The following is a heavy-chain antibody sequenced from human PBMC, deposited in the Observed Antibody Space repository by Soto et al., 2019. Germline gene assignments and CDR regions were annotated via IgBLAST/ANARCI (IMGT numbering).Heavy chain of an antibody. CDR1: GGSFSGYY. Sequence: QVQLQQWGAGLLKPSETLSLTCAVYGGSFSGYYWSWIRQPPGKGLEWIGEINHSGSTNYNPSLKIRVTISVDTSKNQFSLKLSSVTAADTAVYYCARGGTEQWLVRYYYGMDVWGQGTTVTVSS. CDR3: ARGGTEQWLVRYYYGMDV. D-gene: IGHD6-19*01. CDR2: INHSGST. V-gene: IGHV4-34*01. J-gene: IGHJ6*02.